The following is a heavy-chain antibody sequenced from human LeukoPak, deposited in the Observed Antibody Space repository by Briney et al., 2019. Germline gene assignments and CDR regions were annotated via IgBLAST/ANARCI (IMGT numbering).Heavy chain of an antibody. D-gene: IGHD2-21*02. CDR1: GGTFSSYA. CDR2: IIPIFGTA. Sequence: SVKLSCKASGGTFSSYAISWVRQAPGQGLEWMGGIIPIFGTANYAQKFQGRVTITGDESTSTAYMELSSLRAEDTAVYYCARVVYMVTHPRGFDPWGQGTLVTVSS. CDR3: ARVVYMVTHPRGFDP. J-gene: IGHJ5*02. V-gene: IGHV1-69*01.